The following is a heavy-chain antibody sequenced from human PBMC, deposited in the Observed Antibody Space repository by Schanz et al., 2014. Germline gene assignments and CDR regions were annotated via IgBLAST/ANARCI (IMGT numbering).Heavy chain of an antibody. D-gene: IGHD3-10*01. CDR1: GFSVGNKY. CDR2: INWSDGGST. J-gene: IGHJ4*02. V-gene: IGHV3-20*04. Sequence: EVQLVESGGGLVQPGGSLRLSCAASGFSVGNKYMNWVRQAPGKGLEWVSRINWSDGGSTGYADSVRGRFTISRDNAKNSLYLEMNSLRPEDTAVYYCARGGFGEVSYFDYWGQGTLVTVAS. CDR3: ARGGFGEVSYFDY.